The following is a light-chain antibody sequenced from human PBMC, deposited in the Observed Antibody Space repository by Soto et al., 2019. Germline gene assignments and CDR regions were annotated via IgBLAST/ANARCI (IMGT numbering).Light chain of an antibody. Sequence: AIQMTQSPSSVSASLGDRVTITCRASQDXGNDLAWYQQRPGQAPKLLIYAASSLQSGLPSRFSGGGSGTDFTLTINNLQPGDIATYYCLQDYNFPLTFGGGTKVEIK. CDR3: LQDYNFPLT. J-gene: IGKJ4*01. CDR1: QDXGND. CDR2: AAS. V-gene: IGKV1-6*01.